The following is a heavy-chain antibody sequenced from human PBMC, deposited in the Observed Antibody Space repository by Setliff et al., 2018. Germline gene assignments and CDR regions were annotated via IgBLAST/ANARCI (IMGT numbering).Heavy chain of an antibody. D-gene: IGHD3-22*01. V-gene: IGHV4-61*09. CDR2: IYTSGST. J-gene: IGHJ4*02. CDR3: ARARSGDYSDSTGYLDY. Sequence: SETLSLTCTVSGGSINSGSYYWSWIRQSAGKGLEWIGYIYTSGSTNYNPSLKSRVTISVDTSKNQFSLKLSSVSAADTAVYYCARARSGDYSDSTGYLDYWGQGTLVTVSS. CDR1: GGSINSGSYY.